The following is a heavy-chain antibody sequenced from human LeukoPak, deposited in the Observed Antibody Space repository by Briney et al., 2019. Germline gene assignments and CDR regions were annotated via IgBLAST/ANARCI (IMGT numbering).Heavy chain of an antibody. J-gene: IGHJ5*02. CDR1: GGSISSYY. CDR3: AIAHCSSTSCHRFGP. Sequence: SETLSLTCTVSGGSISSYYWSWIRQPPGKGLEWIGYIYYSGSTNYNPSLKSRVTISVDTSKNQFSLKLSSVTAADTAVYYCAIAHCSSTSCHRFGPWGQGTLVTVSS. D-gene: IGHD2-2*02. V-gene: IGHV4-59*01. CDR2: IYYSGST.